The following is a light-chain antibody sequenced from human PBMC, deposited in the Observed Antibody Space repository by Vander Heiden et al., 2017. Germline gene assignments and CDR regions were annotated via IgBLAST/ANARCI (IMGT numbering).Light chain of an antibody. Sequence: IWITYSPSLLSASTGDRVTSSCRMSQGISSYLAWYQQNPGKAPELLLYAASTSQSGVPSTSSGSGSRTDFTLSVICLQSEDFATYYSRQKDTFPYAFGQGTKVEIK. CDR3: RQKDTFPYA. CDR1: QGISSY. CDR2: AAS. V-gene: IGKV1D-8*01. J-gene: IGKJ2*01.